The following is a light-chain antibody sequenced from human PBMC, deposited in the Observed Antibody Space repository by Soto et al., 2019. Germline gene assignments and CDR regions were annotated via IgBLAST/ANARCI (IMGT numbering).Light chain of an antibody. CDR1: QAFSNL. CDR3: QQATTFPLT. V-gene: IGKV1-12*01. CDR2: GAS. J-gene: IGKJ4*01. Sequence: DIQMTHSPSSVSASVGDRVIVSCXASQAFSNLLAWYQQKPGKAPKLLIYGASTLQGGVPSRFSGSESGTEFTLTISSVQPEDFATYYCQQATTFPLTFGGGTKVDIK.